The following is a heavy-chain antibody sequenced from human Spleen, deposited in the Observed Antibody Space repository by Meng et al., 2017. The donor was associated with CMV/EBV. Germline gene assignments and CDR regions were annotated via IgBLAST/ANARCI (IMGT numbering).Heavy chain of an antibody. CDR1: G. CDR3: AHTRRGRSQLRYFDWLLQTYYFDY. D-gene: IGHD3-9*01. Sequence: GEGWISTPPGKALEWLALIYWNDGKRYSPSLKSRLTITKDTSTNQVVLTMTNMDPVDTATYYCAHTRRGRSQLRYFDWLLQTYYFDYWGQGALVTVSS. CDR2: IYWNDGK. J-gene: IGHJ4*02. V-gene: IGHV2-5*01.